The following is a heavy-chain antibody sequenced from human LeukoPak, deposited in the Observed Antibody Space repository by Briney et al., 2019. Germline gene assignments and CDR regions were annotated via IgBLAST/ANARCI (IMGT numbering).Heavy chain of an antibody. Sequence: EGSPRLSCAASGFTFSSYSMSWVRQAPGKGLGWVSGISGSGLTTYYADSVKGRFTISRDNSKNTLYLQMNSLRAEDSAVYYCAKDPNGDYIGAFDIWGQGTMVTVSS. V-gene: IGHV3-23*01. CDR3: AKDPNGDYIGAFDI. CDR2: ISGSGLTT. CDR1: GFTFSSYS. D-gene: IGHD4-17*01. J-gene: IGHJ3*02.